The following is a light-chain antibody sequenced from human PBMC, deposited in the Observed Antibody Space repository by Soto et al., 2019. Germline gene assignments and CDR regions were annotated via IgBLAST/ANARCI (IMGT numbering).Light chain of an antibody. J-gene: IGLJ7*01. CDR3: SSYTTNNNIV. Sequence: QSALTQPASVSGSPGQSITISCTGTSSDVGTYNYVSWYQQLPGQAPKLMIYDVTNRPSGVSNRFSGSKSGNTASLTISGLQAEDEADYYCSSYTTNNNIVFGGGTQLTVL. CDR1: SSDVGTYNY. V-gene: IGLV2-14*03. CDR2: DVT.